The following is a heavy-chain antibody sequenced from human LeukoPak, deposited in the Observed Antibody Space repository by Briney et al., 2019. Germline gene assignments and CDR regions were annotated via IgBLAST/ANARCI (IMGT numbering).Heavy chain of an antibody. CDR1: GYTLTELS. V-gene: IGHV1-24*01. CDR3: ATEWVAARPIPAVFDS. Sequence: ASVKVSCKVSGYTLTELSMHWVRQAPGKGLEWMGGFDPEDGETIYAQKFQGRVTMTGDTSTDTAYMELSSLRSEDTAVYYCATEWVAARPIPAVFDSWGQGTLVTVSS. J-gene: IGHJ4*02. CDR2: FDPEDGET. D-gene: IGHD6-6*01.